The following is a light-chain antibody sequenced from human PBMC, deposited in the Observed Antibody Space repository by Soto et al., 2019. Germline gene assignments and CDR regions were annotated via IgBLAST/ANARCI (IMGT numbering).Light chain of an antibody. V-gene: IGKV3-20*01. CDR3: QQYSSSRT. J-gene: IGKJ1*01. Sequence: EIVMTQSPATLSVSPGERATLSCRASQSVSTNVALFQQKPGQAPRLLIYGGSSRATGIPVRFSGSGSETDFTLTITRLEPEDFAVYYCQQYSSSRTFGQGTKVDI. CDR1: QSVSTN. CDR2: GGS.